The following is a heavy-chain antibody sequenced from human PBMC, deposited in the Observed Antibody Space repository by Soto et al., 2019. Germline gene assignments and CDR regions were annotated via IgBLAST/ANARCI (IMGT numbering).Heavy chain of an antibody. V-gene: IGHV3-15*01. J-gene: IGHJ4*02. CDR1: GFTFSNAW. CDR3: TTDLSVVVPAARSIEY. Sequence: GGSLRLSCAASGFTFSNAWMSWVRQAPGKGLEWGGRIKSKTDGGTTDYAAPVKGRFTISRDDSKNTLYLQMNSLTTEDTAVYYCTTDLSVVVPAARSIEYWGQGTLVTVSS. D-gene: IGHD2-2*01. CDR2: IKSKTDGGTT.